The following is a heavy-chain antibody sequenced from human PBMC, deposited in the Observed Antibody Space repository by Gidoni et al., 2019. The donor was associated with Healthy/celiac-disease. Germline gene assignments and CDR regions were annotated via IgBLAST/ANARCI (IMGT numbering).Heavy chain of an antibody. CDR1: GFTFSGSA. CDR2: IRSKANSYAT. Sequence: EVQLVESGGGLVQPGGSLQLSCAASGFTFSGSAMHWVRQASGKGLEWVGRIRSKANSYATAYAASVKGRFTISRDDSKNTAYLQMNSLKTEDTAVYYCTRTTSGSYYSYWGQGTLVTVSS. J-gene: IGHJ4*02. D-gene: IGHD1-26*01. V-gene: IGHV3-73*01. CDR3: TRTTSGSYYSY.